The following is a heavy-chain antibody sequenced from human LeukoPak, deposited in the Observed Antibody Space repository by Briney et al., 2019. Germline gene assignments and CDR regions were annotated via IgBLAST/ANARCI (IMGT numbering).Heavy chain of an antibody. CDR2: IYTSGST. CDR1: GGSISSGSYY. Sequence: SQTLSLTCTVSGGSISSGSYYWSWIRQPAGKGLEWIGRIYTSGSTNYNPSLKSRVTISVDTSNNQFSLKLSSVTAADTAVYYCARDLGGSSGWYGDAFDIWGQGTMVTVSS. J-gene: IGHJ3*02. CDR3: ARDLGGSSGWYGDAFDI. V-gene: IGHV4-61*02. D-gene: IGHD6-19*01.